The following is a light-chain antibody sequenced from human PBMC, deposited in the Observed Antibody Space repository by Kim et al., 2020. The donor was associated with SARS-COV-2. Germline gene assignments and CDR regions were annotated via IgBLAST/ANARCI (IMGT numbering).Light chain of an antibody. CDR2: AAS. Sequence: AIRMTQSPSSLSASTGDRVTITCRASQSISSYLAWYQQKPGKAPKLLIYAASTLQSGVPSRFSGSGSGTDFTLTISCLQSEDFATYYCQQYYSHPFTSGQGTRLEIK. CDR1: QSISSY. V-gene: IGKV1-8*01. J-gene: IGKJ5*01. CDR3: QQYYSHPFT.